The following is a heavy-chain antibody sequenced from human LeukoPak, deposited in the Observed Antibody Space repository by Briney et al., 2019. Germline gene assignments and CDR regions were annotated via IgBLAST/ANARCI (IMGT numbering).Heavy chain of an antibody. D-gene: IGHD4/OR15-4a*01. Sequence: GGSLRLSCAASGFTFSTFAMIWVRQPPGKGLEWVSAISGSGGSVYYADSVKGRFTISRDNSKNTLYLQMKSLRAEDTAVYYCARRAGAYSHPYDYWGQGTLVTVSS. J-gene: IGHJ4*02. V-gene: IGHV3-23*01. CDR2: ISGSGGSV. CDR1: GFTFSTFA. CDR3: ARRAGAYSHPYDY.